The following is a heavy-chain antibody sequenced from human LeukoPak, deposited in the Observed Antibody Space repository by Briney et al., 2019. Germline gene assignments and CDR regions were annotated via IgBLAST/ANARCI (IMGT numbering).Heavy chain of an antibody. Sequence: PSETLSLTCAVSGGSISSGGYSWSWIRQPPGKGLEWIGYIYHSGSTYYNPSLKSRVTISVDRSKNQFSLKLSSVTAADTAVYYCARGGYGYNYYYYGMDVWGQGTTVTVSS. V-gene: IGHV4-30-2*01. CDR1: GGSISSGGYS. CDR3: ARGGYGYNYYYYGMDV. CDR2: IYHSGST. D-gene: IGHD5-12*01. J-gene: IGHJ6*02.